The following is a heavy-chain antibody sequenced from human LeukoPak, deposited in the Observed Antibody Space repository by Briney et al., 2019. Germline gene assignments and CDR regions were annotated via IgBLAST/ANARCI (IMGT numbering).Heavy chain of an antibody. V-gene: IGHV1-18*01. CDR2: ISAHNGDT. Sequence: ASVKVSCKASGYTFTSYGISWVRQAPGQGLEWMGWISAHNGDTNYAQNLQGRVTMTTDTSTSTAYMELRSLRSEDTAVFYCARTFGEVYFYYGMDVWGQGTTVTVSS. J-gene: IGHJ6*02. CDR3: ARTFGEVYFYYGMDV. CDR1: GYTFTSYG. D-gene: IGHD3-10*01.